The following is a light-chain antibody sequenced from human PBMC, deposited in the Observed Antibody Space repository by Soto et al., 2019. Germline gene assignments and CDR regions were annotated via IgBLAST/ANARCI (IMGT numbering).Light chain of an antibody. CDR3: QQYSSYSWT. V-gene: IGKV1-5*03. Sequence: DIQMTQSPSTLSASVGDRVTITYRASQSISSWLAWYQQKPGKAPKLLIYKASSLESGVPSSFSGSGSGTEFALTISSLEPDDFATYYCQQYSSYSWTFGQGTKVEIK. J-gene: IGKJ1*01. CDR1: QSISSW. CDR2: KAS.